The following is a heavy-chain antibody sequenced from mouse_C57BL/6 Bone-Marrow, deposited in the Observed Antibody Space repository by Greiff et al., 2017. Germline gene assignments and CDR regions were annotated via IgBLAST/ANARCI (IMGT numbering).Heavy chain of an antibody. D-gene: IGHD1-1*01. J-gene: IGHJ4*01. CDR2: IYPRDGST. CDR3: ARMGYYYGSSYYYAMDY. Sequence: QVQLQQSGPELVKPGASVKLSCKASGYTFTSYDINWVKQRPGQGLEWIGWIYPRDGSTKYNEKFKGKATLTVDTSSSTAYMELHSLTSEDSAVYFCARMGYYYGSSYYYAMDYWGQGTSFTVSS. V-gene: IGHV1-85*01. CDR1: GYTFTSYD.